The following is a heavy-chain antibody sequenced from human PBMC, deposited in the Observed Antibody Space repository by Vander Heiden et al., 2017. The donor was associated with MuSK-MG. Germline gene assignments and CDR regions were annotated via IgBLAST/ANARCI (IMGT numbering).Heavy chain of an antibody. CDR3: ARPRYYGSGSYYHYFDY. V-gene: IGHV1-69*01. J-gene: IGHJ4*02. D-gene: IGHD3-10*01. CDR1: GGPFSSYA. CDR2: IIPIFGTA. Sequence: VQLVQSGAEVKKPGSSVKVSCKASGGPFSSYAISWVRQAPGQGLEWMGGIIPIFGTANYAQKFQGRVTITADESTSTAYMELSSLRSEDTAVYYCARPRYYGSGSYYHYFDYWGQGTLVTVSS.